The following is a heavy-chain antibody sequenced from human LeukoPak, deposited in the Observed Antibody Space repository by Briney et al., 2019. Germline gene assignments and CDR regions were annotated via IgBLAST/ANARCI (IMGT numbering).Heavy chain of an antibody. J-gene: IGHJ4*02. D-gene: IGHD4-17*01. CDR3: AKEIWPTVTTPGRTYFDY. CDR1: GFTFSSYS. CDR2: ISSSSSYI. V-gene: IGHV3-21*01. Sequence: PGGSLRLSCAASGFTFSSYSMNWVRQAPGKGLEWVSSISSSSSYIYYADSVKGRFTISGDNSENTLYLQMNTLISEDTAMYYCAKEIWPTVTTPGRTYFDYWGQGALVTVSS.